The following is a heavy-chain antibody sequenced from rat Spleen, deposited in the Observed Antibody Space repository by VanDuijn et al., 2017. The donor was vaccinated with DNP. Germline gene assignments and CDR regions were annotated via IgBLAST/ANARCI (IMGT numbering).Heavy chain of an antibody. V-gene: IGHV3-1*01. CDR1: GYSITSNY. CDR2: ISYSGST. J-gene: IGHJ2*01. CDR3: TRKRLRRVSYYFDL. D-gene: IGHD1-11*01. Sequence: EVQLQESGPGLVKPSQSLSLTCSVTGYSITSNYWGWIRKFPGNKMEYIGHISYSGSTNYNPSLKSRFSITRDTSKNQFFLQLNSVTTEDTATYYCTRKRLRRVSYYFDLWGQGVMVTVSS.